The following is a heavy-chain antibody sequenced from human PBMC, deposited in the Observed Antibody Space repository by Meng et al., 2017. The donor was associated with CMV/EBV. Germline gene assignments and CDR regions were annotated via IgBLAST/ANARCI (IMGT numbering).Heavy chain of an antibody. V-gene: IGHV3-48*03. CDR3: ASSKGVYDSSGYYSYGMDV. Sequence: GGSLRLSCAASGFTFSSYEMNRVRQAPGKGLEWVSYISSSGSTIYYADSVKGRFTISRDNAKNSLYLQMNSLRAEDTAVYYCASSKGVYDSSGYYSYGMDVWGQGTTVTVSS. J-gene: IGHJ6*02. D-gene: IGHD3-22*01. CDR1: GFTFSSYE. CDR2: ISSSGSTI.